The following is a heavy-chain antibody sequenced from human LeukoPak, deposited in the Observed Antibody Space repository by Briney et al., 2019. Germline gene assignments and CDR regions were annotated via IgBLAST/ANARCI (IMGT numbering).Heavy chain of an antibody. V-gene: IGHV1-18*01. J-gene: IGHJ4*02. Sequence: GASVKVSCKASGYTFTSYGISWVRQAPGQGLEWMGWISTYNGNTNYAQKLQGRVTMTTDTSTSTAYMELRSLRSNDTAVYYCARTPVRTYDISGYYHDWGQGTLVTVSS. CDR3: ARTPVRTYDISGYYHD. D-gene: IGHD3-22*01. CDR1: GYTFTSYG. CDR2: ISTYNGNT.